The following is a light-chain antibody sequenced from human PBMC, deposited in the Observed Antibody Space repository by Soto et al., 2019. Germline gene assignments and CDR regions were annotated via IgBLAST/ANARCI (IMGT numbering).Light chain of an antibody. V-gene: IGKV3-15*01. CDR2: DAS. J-gene: IGKJ4*01. CDR1: QSVSSS. Sequence: EIVMTQSPATLSVSPGHRATLSCRASQSVSSSLAWYQQIPGQAPRLLIYDASTRATGIPARFGGSGSGTEFTLTISSLQSEDFAVYYCQQYNNWPRLTFGGGTKVELK. CDR3: QQYNNWPRLT.